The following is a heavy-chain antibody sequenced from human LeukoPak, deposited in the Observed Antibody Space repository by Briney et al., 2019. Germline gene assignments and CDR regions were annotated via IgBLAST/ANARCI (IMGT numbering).Heavy chain of an antibody. CDR2: IYTSGST. CDR3: AKRRGGGRLDWFDP. Sequence: PSETLSLTCTVSGGSISSYYWSWIRQPAGKGLEWIGRIYTSGSTNYNPSLKSRVTMSVDTSKNQFSLKLSSVTAADTAMYYCAKRRGGGRLDWFDPWGQGTLVTVSS. D-gene: IGHD2-15*01. CDR1: GGSISSYY. V-gene: IGHV4-4*07. J-gene: IGHJ5*02.